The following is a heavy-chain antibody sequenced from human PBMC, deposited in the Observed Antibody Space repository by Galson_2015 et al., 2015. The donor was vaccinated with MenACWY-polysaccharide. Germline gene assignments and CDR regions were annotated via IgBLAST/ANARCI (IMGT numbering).Heavy chain of an antibody. J-gene: IGHJ2*01. CDR2: IHATGST. CDR3: ARRSLDNWYFDL. D-gene: IGHD1-1*01. V-gene: IGHV4-4*07. Sequence: SETLSLTCSVSHDSITPSYWSWIRQSADKGLEYIGRIHATGSTAYNPSFRGRVAMSVDLPGNQLSLRLASMTASDTAMYYCARRSLDNWYFDLWGRGTLVIVSS. CDR1: HDSITPSY.